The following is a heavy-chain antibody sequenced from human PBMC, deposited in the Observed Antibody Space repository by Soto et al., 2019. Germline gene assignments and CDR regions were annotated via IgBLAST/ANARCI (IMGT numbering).Heavy chain of an antibody. CDR2: IIPMFGTA. CDR3: ARDDATYCGGDCYRYFFYGLDV. Sequence: QVQLVQSGAEVKKPGSSVKISCKASGGTFINHAFSWVRQAPGQGLEWMGGIIPMFGTADYSQKFQVRVTITADESTTTAQMELSSLRSDDSAVYYCARDDATYCGGDCYRYFFYGLDVWGQGTTVTVSS. D-gene: IGHD2-21*02. V-gene: IGHV1-69*01. J-gene: IGHJ6*02. CDR1: GGTFINHA.